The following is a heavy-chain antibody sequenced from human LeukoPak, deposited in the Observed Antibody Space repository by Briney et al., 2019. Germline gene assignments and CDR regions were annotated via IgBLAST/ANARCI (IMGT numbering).Heavy chain of an antibody. V-gene: IGHV3-48*03. J-gene: IGHJ6*04. CDR2: ISSSGSTI. CDR3: ARGQYSSGWYEEDDYYYGMDV. Sequence: PGGSLRLSCAASGFTSSSYEMNWVRQAPGKGLEWVSYISSSGSTIYYADSVKGRFTISRDNAKNSLYLQMNSLRAEDTAVYYCARGQYSSGWYEEDDYYYGMDVWGKGTTVTVSS. D-gene: IGHD6-19*01. CDR1: GFTSSSYE.